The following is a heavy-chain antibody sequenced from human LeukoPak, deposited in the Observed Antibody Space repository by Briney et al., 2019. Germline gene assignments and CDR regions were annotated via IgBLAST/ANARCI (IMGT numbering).Heavy chain of an antibody. D-gene: IGHD1-26*01. CDR1: GFTFSSYE. J-gene: IGHJ4*02. Sequence: GGSLRLSCAASGFTFSSYEMNWVRQAPGKGLEWVSYISSSGSTIYYADSVKGRFTISRDNAKNSLYLQVNSLRAEDTAVYYCARGDSGSYYFDYWGQGTLVTVSS. CDR3: ARGDSGSYYFDY. V-gene: IGHV3-48*03. CDR2: ISSSGSTI.